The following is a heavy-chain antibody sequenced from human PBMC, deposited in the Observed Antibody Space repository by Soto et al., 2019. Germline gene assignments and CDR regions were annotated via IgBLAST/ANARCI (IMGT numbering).Heavy chain of an antibody. D-gene: IGHD4-17*01. CDR1: GYNFTNDW. CDR3: ARVPNGDYGY. Sequence: GESLKISRQDSGYNFTNDWIGWVRQMPGKGLEWMGIIYPGDSDTRYSPSFQGQVTISADKSISTAYLQWSSLKASDTAMYYCARVPNGDYGYWGQGALVTVSS. V-gene: IGHV5-51*01. J-gene: IGHJ4*02. CDR2: IYPGDSDT.